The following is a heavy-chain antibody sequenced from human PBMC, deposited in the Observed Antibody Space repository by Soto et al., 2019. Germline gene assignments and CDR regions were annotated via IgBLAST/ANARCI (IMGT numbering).Heavy chain of an antibody. CDR1: GGSISSGGYY. D-gene: IGHD6-19*01. V-gene: IGHV4-31*03. CDR3: ARGVAGSGFDL. CDR2: IYYSGST. J-gene: IGHJ4*02. Sequence: PSETLSLTCTVSGGSISSGGYYWSWIRQHPGKGLEWIGYIYYSGSTYYNPSLKSRVTISVDTSKNQFSLKLSSVTAADTAVYYCARGVAGSGFDLWGQGTLVTVSS.